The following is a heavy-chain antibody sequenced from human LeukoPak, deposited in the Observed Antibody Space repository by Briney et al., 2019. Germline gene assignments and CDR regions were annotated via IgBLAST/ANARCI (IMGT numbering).Heavy chain of an antibody. CDR1: GYTFTDRY. CDR3: AKGATVGKEALDI. D-gene: IGHD1-14*01. V-gene: IGHV1-2*02. Sequence: ASVKVSCTASGYTFTDRYIHWVRQAPGQGLEWMGWMKPNTGGTKYAEKFQGRVTMTRDTSISTAYMELSSLTSEDTALYFCAKGATVGKEALDIWGQGSLVTVSS. J-gene: IGHJ3*02. CDR2: MKPNTGGT.